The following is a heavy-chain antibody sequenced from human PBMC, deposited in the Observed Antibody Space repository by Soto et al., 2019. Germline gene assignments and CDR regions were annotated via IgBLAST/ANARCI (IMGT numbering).Heavy chain of an antibody. Sequence: SETLSLTCTVSGGSVSSGSYYWSWIRQPPGKGLEWIGYIYYSGSTNYNPSLKSRVTISVDTSKNQFSLKLSSVTAADTAVYYCARGGPSYRGYSNWFDPWGQGTLVTVSS. CDR1: GGSVSSGSYY. J-gene: IGHJ5*02. CDR2: IYYSGST. V-gene: IGHV4-61*01. CDR3: ARGGPSYRGYSNWFDP. D-gene: IGHD5-18*01.